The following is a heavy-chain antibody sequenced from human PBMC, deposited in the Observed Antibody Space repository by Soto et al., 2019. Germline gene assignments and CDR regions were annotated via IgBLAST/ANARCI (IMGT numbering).Heavy chain of an antibody. CDR1: GGSISSGGYY. V-gene: IGHV4-31*03. CDR2: IYYSGST. J-gene: IGHJ5*02. CDR3: ARDVGLEYLRRITMIKVPGWFDP. D-gene: IGHD3-22*01. Sequence: QVQLQESGPGLVKPSQTLSLTCTVSGGSISSGGYYWSWIRQHPGKGLEWIGYIYYSGSTYYNPSLKSRVTISVDTSKNQFSLKLSSVTAADTAVYYCARDVGLEYLRRITMIKVPGWFDPWGQGTLVTVSS.